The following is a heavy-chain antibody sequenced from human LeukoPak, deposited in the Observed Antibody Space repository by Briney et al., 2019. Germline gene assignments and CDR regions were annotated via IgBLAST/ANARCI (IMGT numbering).Heavy chain of an antibody. CDR1: GFTFSSYS. CDR2: ISSSSSTI. D-gene: IGHD6-13*01. J-gene: IGHJ5*02. CDR3: ARGSRAAGLDWFDL. Sequence: PGGSLRLSCAASGFTFSSYSMNWVRQAPGKGLEWVSYISSSSSTIYYADSVKGRFTISRDNAKNSLYLQMNSLRAEDTAVYYCARGSRAAGLDWFDLWGQGTLVTVSS. V-gene: IGHV3-48*01.